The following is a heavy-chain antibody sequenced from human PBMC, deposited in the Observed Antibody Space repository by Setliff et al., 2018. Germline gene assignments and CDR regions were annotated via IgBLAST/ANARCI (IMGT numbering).Heavy chain of an antibody. V-gene: IGHV4-34*01. CDR3: TREVYSGSYGAFDI. CDR2: INHSGST. D-gene: IGHD1-26*01. J-gene: IGHJ3*02. CDR1: GGSFSNYY. Sequence: PSETLSLTCTVYGGSFSNYYWSWIRQPPGKGLEWIGEINHSGSTNYNPSLKSRVAISVDTSKNQFSLRLSSVTAADTAVYYCTREVYSGSYGAFDIWGQGTMVTVSS.